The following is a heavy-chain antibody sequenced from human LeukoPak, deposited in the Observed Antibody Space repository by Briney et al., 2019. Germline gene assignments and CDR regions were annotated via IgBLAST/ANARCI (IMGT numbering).Heavy chain of an antibody. CDR1: GYTFTGYY. Sequence: GASVKVSCKASGYTFTGYYMHWVRQAPGQGLEWMGWINPNSGGTNYAQKLQGRVTMTTDTSTSTAYMELRSLRSDDTAVYYCARTISGWFGELFNYYYYYMDVWGKGTTVTISS. J-gene: IGHJ6*03. V-gene: IGHV1-2*02. D-gene: IGHD3-10*01. CDR3: ARTISGWFGELFNYYYYYMDV. CDR2: INPNSGGT.